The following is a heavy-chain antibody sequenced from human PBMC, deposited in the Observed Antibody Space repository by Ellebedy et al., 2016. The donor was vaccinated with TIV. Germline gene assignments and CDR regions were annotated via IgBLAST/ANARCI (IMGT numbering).Heavy chain of an antibody. CDR2: ISWDGDKT. D-gene: IGHD2-21*01. CDR3: EKADLFRASYRVVNFDY. Sequence: GESLKISCAASGFTFDDYTMHWVRQAPGKGLEWVSLISWDGDKTYYSDSVKGRFTISRDNDKNSLFLQMNSLRTENTALYYCEKADLFRASYRVVNFDYWGQGTLVTVSS. J-gene: IGHJ4*02. CDR1: GFTFDDYT. V-gene: IGHV3-43*01.